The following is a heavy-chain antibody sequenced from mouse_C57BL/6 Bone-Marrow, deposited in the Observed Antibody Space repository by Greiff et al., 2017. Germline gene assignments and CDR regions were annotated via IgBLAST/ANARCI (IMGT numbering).Heavy chain of an antibody. Sequence: DVQLQESGAELVRPGASVKLSCTASGFNIKDDYMHWVKQRPEQGLEWIGWIDPENGDTEYASKFQGKATITADTSSNTAYLQLSSLTSEDTAVYYCTTMVTPFAYWGQGTLVTVSA. CDR1: GFNIKDDY. CDR2: IDPENGDT. J-gene: IGHJ3*01. V-gene: IGHV14-4*01. D-gene: IGHD2-2*01. CDR3: TTMVTPFAY.